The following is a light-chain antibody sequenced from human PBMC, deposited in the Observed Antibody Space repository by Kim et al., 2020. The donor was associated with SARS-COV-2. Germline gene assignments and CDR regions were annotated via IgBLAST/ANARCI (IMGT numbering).Light chain of an antibody. Sequence: QSVLTQPASVSGSAGQSVTISCTGTSNDIGSYDIVSWYQQLPGRAPKVVIYEVSKRPSGISSRFSGSKSGNTASLSISGLQTEDEADYSCCSYAGSGTWVFGGGTKVTVL. V-gene: IGLV2-23*02. CDR2: EVS. J-gene: IGLJ2*01. CDR1: SNDIGSYDI. CDR3: CSYAGSGTWV.